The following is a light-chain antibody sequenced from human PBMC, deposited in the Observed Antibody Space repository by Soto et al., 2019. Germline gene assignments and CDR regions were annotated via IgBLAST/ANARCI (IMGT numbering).Light chain of an antibody. Sequence: EIGLPQSPGTLSLSPGERATLSCRASPSVSSSYLAWYKQKPGQAPRLLIDGASSRATGIPDRFSGSWSGTDFTLTISRLEPEDVAVYYCQQYGNSPRVTFGGGPKVEIK. J-gene: IGKJ4*01. CDR2: GAS. V-gene: IGKV3-20*01. CDR1: PSVSSSY. CDR3: QQYGNSPRVT.